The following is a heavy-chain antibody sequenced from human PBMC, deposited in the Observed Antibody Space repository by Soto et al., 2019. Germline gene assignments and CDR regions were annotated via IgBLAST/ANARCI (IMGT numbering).Heavy chain of an antibody. CDR1: GFSITTNEVS. V-gene: IGHV2-5*02. CDR2: IYWDDDK. CDR3: AHRDGARFYFDY. Sequence: QITLKESGPTVVKPTQTLTLTCSLSGFSITTNEVSVGWIRQPPGKALEWLALIYWDDDKRYSPSLKDRLTLTKDTSKNQVVLTMTNMDPGDTATYYCAHRDGARFYFDYWGQGTLVTVTS. J-gene: IGHJ4*02.